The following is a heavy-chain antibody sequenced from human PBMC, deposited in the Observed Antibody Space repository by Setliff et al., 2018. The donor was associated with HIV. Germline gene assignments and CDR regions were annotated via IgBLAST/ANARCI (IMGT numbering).Heavy chain of an antibody. CDR3: ARRIDDSGSFPDKNWFDT. V-gene: IGHV4-4*09. J-gene: IGHJ5*02. CDR1: GASISSYS. CDR2: IFSSGST. Sequence: LSLTCTVSGASISSYSWNWIRQSPGGGLEWIGFIFSSGSTKYNPSLQSRVTMSIDTSKNQFSLRLTSVTAADTAVYYCARRIDDSGSFPDKNWFDTWGQGSLVTVS. D-gene: IGHD3-10*01.